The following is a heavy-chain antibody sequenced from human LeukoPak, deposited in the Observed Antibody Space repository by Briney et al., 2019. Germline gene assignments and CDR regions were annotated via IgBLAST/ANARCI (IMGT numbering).Heavy chain of an antibody. Sequence: ASVKVSCKASGGTFSSYAISWVRQAPGQGLEWMGGIIPIFGTANYAQKFQGRVTITADESTSTAYMELSSLRSEDTAVYYCARDQRREYFDWLLWGYYYYGMDVWGQGTTVTVSS. CDR2: IIPIFGTA. V-gene: IGHV1-69*13. CDR1: GGTFSSYA. J-gene: IGHJ6*02. D-gene: IGHD3-9*01. CDR3: ARDQRREYFDWLLWGYYYYGMDV.